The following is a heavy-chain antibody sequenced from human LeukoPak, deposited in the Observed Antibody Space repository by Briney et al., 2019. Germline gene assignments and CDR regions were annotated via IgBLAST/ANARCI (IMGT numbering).Heavy chain of an antibody. CDR1: GYSFISYW. CDR2: IYPADSDT. D-gene: IGHD2-21*02. Sequence: GESLKISCKGPGYSFISYWIGWVRQMPGKGLEWMGIIYPADSDTRYSPSFQGQVTISADKSINTAYLQWSSLKASDTAMYYCARSRYCGGDCYSRDFDYWGQGTLVTVSS. J-gene: IGHJ4*02. CDR3: ARSRYCGGDCYSRDFDY. V-gene: IGHV5-51*01.